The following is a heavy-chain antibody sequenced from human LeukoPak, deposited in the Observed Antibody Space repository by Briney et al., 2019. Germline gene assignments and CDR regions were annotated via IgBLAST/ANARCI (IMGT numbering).Heavy chain of an antibody. CDR3: VKDRAVDY. CDR2: ISSNGGPT. CDR1: GISFSSYA. V-gene: IGHV3-64D*06. Sequence: PGGSPRLSCSASGISFSSYAMHWVRQAPGKGLEYVSSISSNGGPTYYADSVRGRFTISRDNSKNTLYLQMSSLRTEDTAVYYCVKDRAVDYWGQGTLVTVSS. D-gene: IGHD3-10*01. J-gene: IGHJ4*02.